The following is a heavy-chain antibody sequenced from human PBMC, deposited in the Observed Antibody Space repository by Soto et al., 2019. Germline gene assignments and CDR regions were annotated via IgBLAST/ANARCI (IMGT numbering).Heavy chain of an antibody. D-gene: IGHD5-18*01. V-gene: IGHV3-11*06. J-gene: IGHJ4*02. CDR3: ARGFTGIQLWTPPGY. Sequence: GGSLRLSCAASGFTFSDYYMSWIRQAPGKGLEWVSYISSSSSYTNYADSVKGRFTISRDNAKNSLYLQMNSLRAEDTAVYYCARGFTGIQLWTPPGYWGQGTLVTVSS. CDR1: GFTFSDYY. CDR2: ISSSSSYT.